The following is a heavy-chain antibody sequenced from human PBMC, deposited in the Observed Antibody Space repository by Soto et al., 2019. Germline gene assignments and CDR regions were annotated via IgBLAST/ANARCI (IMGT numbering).Heavy chain of an antibody. J-gene: IGHJ4*02. D-gene: IGHD6-19*01. V-gene: IGHV3-30-3*01. CDR2: ISYDGSNK. Sequence: QVQLVESGGGVVQPGRSLRLSCAASGFTFSSYAMHWVRQAPGKGLEWVAVISYDGSNKYYADSVKGRFTISRDNSKNTLYLQMHSLRAEDTAVYYCARDGLTAIAVAGTFDYWGQGTLVTVSS. CDR1: GFTFSSYA. CDR3: ARDGLTAIAVAGTFDY.